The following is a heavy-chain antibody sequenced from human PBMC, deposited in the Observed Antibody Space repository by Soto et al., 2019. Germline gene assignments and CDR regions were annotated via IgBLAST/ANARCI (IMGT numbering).Heavy chain of an antibody. CDR1: GFTFSTYS. J-gene: IGHJ5*02. Sequence: GGSLRLSCAASGFTFSTYSMNWVRQAPGKGLEWVSTISSNSAYIYYTDALRGRFTISRDNAKNSLHLQMNSLRAEDTAVYYCTRDASRDSSARGWFDPWGPGTLVTVSS. CDR2: ISSNSAYI. D-gene: IGHD6-13*01. CDR3: TRDASRDSSARGWFDP. V-gene: IGHV3-21*01.